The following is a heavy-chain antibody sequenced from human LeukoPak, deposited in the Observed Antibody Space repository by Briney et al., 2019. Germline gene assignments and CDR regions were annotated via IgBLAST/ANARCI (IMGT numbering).Heavy chain of an antibody. V-gene: IGHV4-59*01. D-gene: IGHD3-22*01. CDR3: ARHLRGYYDSSGYQPVFDY. CDR2: IYHSGST. J-gene: IGHJ4*02. CDR1: GGSISSYY. Sequence: SGTLSLTYTVSGGSISSYYWSWIRQPQGKGLEWIGYIYHSGSTNYNPSLKSRVTISVDTSKNQFSLKLSSVTAADTAVYYCARHLRGYYDSSGYQPVFDYWGQGTLVTVSS.